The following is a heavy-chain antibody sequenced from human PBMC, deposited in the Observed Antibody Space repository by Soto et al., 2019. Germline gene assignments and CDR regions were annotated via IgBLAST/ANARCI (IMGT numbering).Heavy chain of an antibody. J-gene: IGHJ4*02. V-gene: IGHV3-33*01. CDR1: GFTFSSYG. CDR3: AREGTYCSGGSCYPHFDY. D-gene: IGHD2-15*01. CDR2: IWYDGSNK. Sequence: QVQLVESGGGVVQPGRSLRLSCAASGFTFSSYGMHWVRQAPGKGLEWGAVIWYDGSNKYYADSVKGRFTIPRDNSKNTLYLQMNSLRAEDTAVYYCAREGTYCSGGSCYPHFDYWGQGTLVTVSS.